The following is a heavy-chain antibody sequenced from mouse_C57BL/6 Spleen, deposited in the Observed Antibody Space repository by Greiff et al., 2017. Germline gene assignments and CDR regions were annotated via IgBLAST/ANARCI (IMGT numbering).Heavy chain of an antibody. CDR3: ARDSAITTEYYYAMDY. V-gene: IGHV5-4*01. D-gene: IGHD1-1*01. Sequence: EVKLMESGGGLVKPGGSLKLSCAASGFTFSSYAMSWVCQTPEKRLEWVATISDGGSYTYYPDNVKGRFTISRDNAKNNLYLQMSHLKSEDTAMYYCARDSAITTEYYYAMDYWGQGTSVTVSS. J-gene: IGHJ4*01. CDR2: ISDGGSYT. CDR1: GFTFSSYA.